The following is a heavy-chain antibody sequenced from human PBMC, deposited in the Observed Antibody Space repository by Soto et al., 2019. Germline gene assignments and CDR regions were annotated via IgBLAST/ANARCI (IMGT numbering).Heavy chain of an antibody. Sequence: QEQLVESGGGVVQPGRSLRLSCAASGFIFADYGMHWVRPAPGKGLEWVALITYEGRNKYYADAVKGRFTISRDNAKNMVSLQMDSLRAEDTAVYYCAKARGANNWANYYGLDVWGQGTTVTVSS. D-gene: IGHD1-1*01. J-gene: IGHJ6*02. CDR1: GFIFADYG. CDR2: ITYEGRNK. CDR3: AKARGANNWANYYGLDV. V-gene: IGHV3-30*18.